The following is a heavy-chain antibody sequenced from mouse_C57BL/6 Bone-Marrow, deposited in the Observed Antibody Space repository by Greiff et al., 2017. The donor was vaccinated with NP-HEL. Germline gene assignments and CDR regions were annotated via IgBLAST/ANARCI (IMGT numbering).Heavy chain of an antibody. V-gene: IGHV5-17*01. Sequence: DVQLVESGGGLVKPGGSLKLSCAASGFTFSDYGMHWVRQAPEKGLEWVAYISSGSSTIYYADTVKGRFTISRDNAKNTLFLQMTSLRSEDTAMYYCARPPYYYGSSYCWYFDVWGTGTTVTVSS. CDR2: ISSGSSTI. D-gene: IGHD1-1*01. J-gene: IGHJ1*03. CDR3: ARPPYYYGSSYCWYFDV. CDR1: GFTFSDYG.